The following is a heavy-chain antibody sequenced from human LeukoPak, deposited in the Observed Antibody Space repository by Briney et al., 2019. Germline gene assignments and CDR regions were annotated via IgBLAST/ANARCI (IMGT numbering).Heavy chain of an antibody. CDR1: GGSISSYY. Sequence: PSETLSLTCTVSGGSISSYYWSWIRQPPGKGLEWIGYIYYSGSTNYNPSLKSRVTISVDTSKNQFSLKLSSVTAADTAVYYCARDMVGYSSSLAFDYWGQGTLVTVSS. CDR3: ARDMVGYSSSLAFDY. D-gene: IGHD6-6*01. V-gene: IGHV4-59*01. CDR2: IYYSGST. J-gene: IGHJ4*02.